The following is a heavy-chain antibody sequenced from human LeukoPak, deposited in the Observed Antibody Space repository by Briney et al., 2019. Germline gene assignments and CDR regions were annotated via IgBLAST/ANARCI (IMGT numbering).Heavy chain of an antibody. CDR3: AKVMYHLLETCAFDI. CDR2: ISYDGSNK. Sequence: GGSLRLSCAASAFTFSSYGMHGVRQAPGKGLEWVAVISYDGSNKYYADSVKGRFTISRDNSKNTLYLQMNSLRAEDTAVYYCAKVMYHLLETCAFDIWGQGTMVTASS. J-gene: IGHJ3*02. D-gene: IGHD2-2*01. CDR1: AFTFSSYG. V-gene: IGHV3-30*18.